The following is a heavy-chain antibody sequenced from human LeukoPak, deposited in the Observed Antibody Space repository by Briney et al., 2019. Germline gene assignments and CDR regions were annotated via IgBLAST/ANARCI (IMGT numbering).Heavy chain of an antibody. V-gene: IGHV1-2*02. Sequence: ASVKVSCKASGYTFTGYYMHWVRQAPGQGLEWMGWINPNSGGTNYAQKFQGRVTMTRDTSISTAYMELSRLRSDDTAVYYCARDKVAGGLYYFDYWGQGTLVTVSS. D-gene: IGHD6-19*01. CDR3: ARDKVAGGLYYFDY. CDR2: INPNSGGT. CDR1: GYTFTGYY. J-gene: IGHJ4*02.